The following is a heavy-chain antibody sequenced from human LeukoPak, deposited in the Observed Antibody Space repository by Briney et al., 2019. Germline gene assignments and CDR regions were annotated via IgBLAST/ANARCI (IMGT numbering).Heavy chain of an antibody. J-gene: IGHJ3*02. D-gene: IGHD1-26*01. Sequence: QPGGSLRLSCAASGFTFSSYGMHWVRQAPGKGLEWVAVISYDGGNKYYVDSVKGRFTISRDNSKNTLYLQMNSLRAEDTAVYYCARIIVGATDLNAFDIWGQGTMVTVSS. CDR3: ARIIVGATDLNAFDI. V-gene: IGHV3-30*12. CDR2: ISYDGGNK. CDR1: GFTFSSYG.